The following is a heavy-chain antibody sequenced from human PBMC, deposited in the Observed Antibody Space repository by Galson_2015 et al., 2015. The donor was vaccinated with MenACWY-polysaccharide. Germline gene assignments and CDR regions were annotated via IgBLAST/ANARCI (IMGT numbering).Heavy chain of an antibody. J-gene: IGHJ4*02. CDR2: ISAYNGNS. V-gene: IGHV1-18*01. D-gene: IGHD2/OR15-2a*01. CDR1: GYSFTTFG. CDR3: TRDVGQVLGAGIFFDF. Sequence: SVKVSCKASGYSFTTFGISWVRQAPGQGLERMGWISAYNGNSHYAQDLQGRVTMTTETSTRTAYMELRSLTSDDTAGYYCTRDVGQVLGAGIFFDFWGQGTPVAASS.